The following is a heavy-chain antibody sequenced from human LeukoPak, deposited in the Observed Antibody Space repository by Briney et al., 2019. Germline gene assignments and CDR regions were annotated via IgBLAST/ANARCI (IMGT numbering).Heavy chain of an antibody. CDR3: AKVRSADFWSGYFTWFDP. CDR2: ISGSGGST. J-gene: IGHJ5*02. V-gene: IGHV3-23*01. CDR1: GFTFSVYA. D-gene: IGHD3-3*01. Sequence: PGGSLRLSCTASGFTFSVYAMIWVRQAPEKGLEWVSGISGSGGSTYYADSVKGRFTISRDNSKNTLYLQMNSLRAEDTAVYYCAKVRSADFWSGYFTWFDPWGQGTLVTVSS.